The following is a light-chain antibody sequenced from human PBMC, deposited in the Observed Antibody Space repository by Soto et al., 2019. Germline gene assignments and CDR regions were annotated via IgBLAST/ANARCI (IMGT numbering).Light chain of an antibody. V-gene: IGKV3-15*01. Sequence: EIVLTQSPATLSLSPGERATLSCRASQSVSSYLAWYQQKPGQAPRLLIYDASTRATGIPARFSGSGSGTEFILTISSLQSEDFAVYYCQHYNNWPITFGQGTRLEIK. J-gene: IGKJ5*01. CDR2: DAS. CDR3: QHYNNWPIT. CDR1: QSVSSY.